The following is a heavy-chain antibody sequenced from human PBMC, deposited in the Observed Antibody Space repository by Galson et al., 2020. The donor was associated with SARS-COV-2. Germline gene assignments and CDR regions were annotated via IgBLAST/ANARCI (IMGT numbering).Heavy chain of an antibody. CDR1: GFTFSSYW. CDR3: ARIPSDYYDFWSGYYNPVYYDYYMDV. CDR2: INSDGSST. J-gene: IGHJ6*03. D-gene: IGHD3-3*01. Sequence: GGSLRLSCAASGFTFSSYWMHWVRQAPGKGLVWVSRINSDGSSTSYADSVKGRFTISRDNAKNTLYLQMNSLRAEDTAVYYCARIPSDYYDFWSGYYNPVYYDYYMDVWGKGATVTVCS. V-gene: IGHV3-74*01.